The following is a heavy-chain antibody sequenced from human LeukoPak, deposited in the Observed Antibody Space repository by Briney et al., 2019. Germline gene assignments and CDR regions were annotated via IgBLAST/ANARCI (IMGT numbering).Heavy chain of an antibody. D-gene: IGHD1-26*01. V-gene: IGHV1-2*02. CDR2: INPNSGAT. CDR1: GYTFTGYY. Sequence: GASVKVSCKASGYTFTGYYIHWVRQAPGQGLEWMGWINPNSGATYYAQKFQGRVTMTRDTSISTAYMELSRLRSDDTAVYYCARDREILDYYYGMDVWGQGTTVTVSS. J-gene: IGHJ6*02. CDR3: ARDREILDYYYGMDV.